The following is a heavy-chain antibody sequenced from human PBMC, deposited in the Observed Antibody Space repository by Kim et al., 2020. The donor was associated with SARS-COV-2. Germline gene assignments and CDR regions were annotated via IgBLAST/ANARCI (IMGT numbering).Heavy chain of an antibody. Sequence: ASVKVSCKASGYTFTSYAMHWVRQAPGQRLEWMGWINAGNGNTKYSQKFQGRVTITRDTSASTAYMELSSLRSEDTAVYYCARTYYYGSGSYYKEFDYWGQGTLVTVSS. CDR1: GYTFTSYA. D-gene: IGHD3-10*01. J-gene: IGHJ4*02. V-gene: IGHV1-3*01. CDR2: INAGNGNT. CDR3: ARTYYYGSGSYYKEFDY.